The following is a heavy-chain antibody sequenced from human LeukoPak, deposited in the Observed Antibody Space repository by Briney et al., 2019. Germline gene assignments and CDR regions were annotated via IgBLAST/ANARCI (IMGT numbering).Heavy chain of an antibody. CDR3: ARGAWNWGDITVGNWFDP. J-gene: IGHJ5*02. CDR2: IYYSGST. D-gene: IGHD3-10*01. Sequence: PSETLSLTCAVYGGSFSSYYWSWIRQPPGKGLEWIGYIYYSGSTNYNPSLKSRVTISVDTSKNQFSLKLSSVTAADTAVYYCARGAWNWGDITVGNWFDPWGQGTLVTVSS. V-gene: IGHV4-59*12. CDR1: GGSFSSYY.